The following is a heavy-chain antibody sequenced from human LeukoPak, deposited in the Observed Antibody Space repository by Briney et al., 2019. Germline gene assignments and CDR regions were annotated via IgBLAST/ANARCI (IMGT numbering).Heavy chain of an antibody. Sequence: GGSLRLSCAASGFNFGTYWMSWVRQAPGKGLEGLANIRQDGRVKFYVDSVKGRFTIYRDNAKSSLYIQMNSLRVEDRAVYYCASSHDSSGNDWGQGTLVTVSS. J-gene: IGHJ4*02. V-gene: IGHV3-7*01. CDR2: IRQDGRVK. CDR3: ASSHDSSGND. CDR1: GFNFGTYW. D-gene: IGHD3-22*01.